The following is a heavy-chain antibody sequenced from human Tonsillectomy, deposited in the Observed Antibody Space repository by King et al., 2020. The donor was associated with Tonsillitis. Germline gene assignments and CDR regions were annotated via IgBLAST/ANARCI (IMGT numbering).Heavy chain of an antibody. CDR2: ISSSGSTI. J-gene: IGHJ2*01. D-gene: IGHD3-22*01. V-gene: IGHV3-48*03. CDR1: GFTCSSYE. Sequence: VQLVESGGGLVQPGGSLRLSCAASGFTCSSYEMNWVRQAPGKGLEWVSYISSSGSTIYYADSVKGRFTISRDNAKNSLYLQMNSLRAEDTAVYYCARDYRYYYDSSGYSPHDLWGRGTLVTVSS. CDR3: ARDYRYYYDSSGYSPHDL.